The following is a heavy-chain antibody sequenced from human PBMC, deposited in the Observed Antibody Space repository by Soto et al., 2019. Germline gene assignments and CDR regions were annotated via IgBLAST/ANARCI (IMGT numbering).Heavy chain of an antibody. J-gene: IGHJ3*01. Sequence: AGGSLRLSCTATGFPFRSYSMNWVRQAPGKGLEWVSYVGSRNSETSYADSVKGRFTISRDNAKNSLYLQMDSLRDEDTAVYYCARIRITMVVVAPRAFDVWGQGTMVTVS. CDR3: ARIRITMVVVAPRAFDV. CDR1: GFPFRSYS. V-gene: IGHV3-48*02. D-gene: IGHD3-22*01. CDR2: VGSRNSET.